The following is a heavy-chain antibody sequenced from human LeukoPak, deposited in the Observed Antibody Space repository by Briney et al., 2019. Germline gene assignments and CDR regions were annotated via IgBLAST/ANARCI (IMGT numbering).Heavy chain of an antibody. CDR3: ARQASIAVAGTLIYYYYGMDV. Sequence: PSETLSLTCTVSGGSISSYYWSWIRQPPGKGLEWIGYTYYSGSTNYNPSLKSRVTISVDTSKNQFSLKLSSVTAADTAVYYCARQASIAVAGTLIYYYYGMDVWGQGTTVTVSS. D-gene: IGHD6-19*01. J-gene: IGHJ6*02. CDR1: GGSISSYY. V-gene: IGHV4-59*08. CDR2: TYYSGST.